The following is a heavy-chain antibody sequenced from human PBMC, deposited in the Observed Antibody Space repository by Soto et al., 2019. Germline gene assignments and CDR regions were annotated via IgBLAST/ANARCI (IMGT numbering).Heavy chain of an antibody. V-gene: IGHV4-4*02. CDR3: ARVQVCNGVTCTRGGFDY. CDR1: SGSISSSYW. J-gene: IGHJ4*02. CDR2: VSHGGTT. Sequence: QVQLQESGPGLVQPSGTLSLTCTVSSGSISSSYWWTWVRQTPGKGLEWIGEVSHGGTTNYNPSLESRVTISLDKSRNSLSLKLTSVTAADTATYFCARVQVCNGVTCTRGGFDYWGQGTLVTVSS. D-gene: IGHD2-8*01.